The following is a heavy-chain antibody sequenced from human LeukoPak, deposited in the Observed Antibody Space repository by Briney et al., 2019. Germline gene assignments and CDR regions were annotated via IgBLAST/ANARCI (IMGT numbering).Heavy chain of an antibody. V-gene: IGHV3-23*01. D-gene: IGHD6-19*01. CDR2: ISSSGGST. CDR1: GFTFSSYA. Sequence: PGGSLRLSCAASGFTFSSYAMSWVRQAPGKGLEWVSAISSSGGSTHYADSVKGRFTISRDNSKNTLYLQMNSLRAEDTAVYYCAKDLSRAVAADWFDPWDQGSLVTVSS. CDR3: AKDLSRAVAADWFDP. J-gene: IGHJ5*02.